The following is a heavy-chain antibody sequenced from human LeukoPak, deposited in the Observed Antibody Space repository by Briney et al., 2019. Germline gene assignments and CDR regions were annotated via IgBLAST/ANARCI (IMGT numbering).Heavy chain of an antibody. CDR1: GYTFTSYG. CDR3: ARALRGLSNLDY. Sequence: ASVKVSCKASGYTFTSYGISWVRHAPGQGLEWMGWISAYNGNTNYAQKLQGRVTVTTDTSTSTAYMELRSLRSDDTAVYYCARALRGLSNLDYWGQGTLVTVSS. J-gene: IGHJ4*02. CDR2: ISAYNGNT. D-gene: IGHD4-17*01. V-gene: IGHV1-18*01.